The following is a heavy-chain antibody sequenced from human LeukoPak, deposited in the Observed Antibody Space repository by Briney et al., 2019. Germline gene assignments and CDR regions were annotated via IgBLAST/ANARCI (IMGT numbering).Heavy chain of an antibody. CDR3: ARLTGTTGFDY. V-gene: IGHV3-7*01. D-gene: IGHD1-1*01. CDR1: GFPFSSYW. CDR2: IKQDGSDK. J-gene: IGHJ4*02. Sequence: GGSLRLSCAASGFPFSSYWMSWDRQAPGKGLEWVANIKQDGSDKYYVDSVKGRFSISRDNAKNSLYLQLNSLRADDTAVYYCARLTGTTGFDYWGQGTLVTVTS.